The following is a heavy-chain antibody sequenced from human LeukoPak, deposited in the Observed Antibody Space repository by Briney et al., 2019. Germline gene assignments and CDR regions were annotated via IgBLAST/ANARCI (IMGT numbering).Heavy chain of an antibody. Sequence: PGGSLRLSCAASGFTFSSYWMSWVRQAPGKGLEGVANIKQEGSEKYYVDSVKGRFTISRDNAKNSLYLQMNNLRAEDTAVYYCARLVREVTNFESWGQGTLVTVSS. CDR3: ARLVREVTNFES. CDR2: IKQEGSEK. CDR1: GFTFSSYW. V-gene: IGHV3-7*01. J-gene: IGHJ4*02. D-gene: IGHD3-10*01.